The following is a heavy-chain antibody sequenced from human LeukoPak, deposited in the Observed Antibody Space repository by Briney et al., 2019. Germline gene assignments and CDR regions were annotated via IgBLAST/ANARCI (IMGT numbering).Heavy chain of an antibody. J-gene: IGHJ4*02. Sequence: GGPLRLSCAASGFTFSSYAMSWVRQAPGKGLEWVSAISGSGGSTYYADSVKGRFTISRDNSKNTLYLQMISLRAEDTAVYYCAKVPATAIRNDFAFDYWGQGTLVTVSS. V-gene: IGHV3-23*01. CDR1: GFTFSSYA. CDR2: ISGSGGST. CDR3: AKVPATAIRNDFAFDY. D-gene: IGHD2-2*02.